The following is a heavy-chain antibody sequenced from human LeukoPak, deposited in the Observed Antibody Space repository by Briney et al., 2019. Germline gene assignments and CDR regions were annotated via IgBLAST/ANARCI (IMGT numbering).Heavy chain of an antibody. Sequence: GGSLRLSCAASGFTFSNYWMHWVRQAPGKGLVYVSRINSDGSSANYADSVQGRFTISRDNAKNSLYLQMNSLRAEDTAVYYCAREVQQWLPLDAFDIWGQGTMVTVSS. CDR3: AREVQQWLPLDAFDI. CDR1: GFTFSNYW. D-gene: IGHD6-19*01. CDR2: INSDGSSA. V-gene: IGHV3-74*01. J-gene: IGHJ3*02.